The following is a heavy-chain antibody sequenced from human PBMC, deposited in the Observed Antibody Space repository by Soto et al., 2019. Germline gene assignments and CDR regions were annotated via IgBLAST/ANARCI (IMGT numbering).Heavy chain of an antibody. V-gene: IGHV4-39*01. D-gene: IGHD3-3*01. CDR3: ARLDSLGVVIIDY. CDR1: GGSISSSSYF. J-gene: IGHJ4*02. CDR2: IYYSGGT. Sequence: SETLSLTCTVSGGSISSSSYFWGWIRQPPGKGLEWIGSIYYSGGTYYNPCLKSRVTISVDTSKNQFSLKLSSVTAADTAVYYCARLDSLGVVIIDYWGQGTLVTVSS.